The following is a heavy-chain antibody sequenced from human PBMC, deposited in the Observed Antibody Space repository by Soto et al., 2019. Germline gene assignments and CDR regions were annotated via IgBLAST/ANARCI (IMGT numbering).Heavy chain of an antibody. CDR3: TTLTPLDQNTK. CDR2: IRSKANNYAT. J-gene: IGHJ4*02. D-gene: IGHD2-8*01. Sequence: GGSLRLSCAASGFIFSDSAMHWVRQASGKGLEWIGRIRSKANNYATIYAASMKGRFTISRDDSKNTAYLQMTSLKTEDTAVYYCTTLTPLDQNTKWGQGTLVTVSS. V-gene: IGHV3-73*01. CDR1: GFIFSDSA.